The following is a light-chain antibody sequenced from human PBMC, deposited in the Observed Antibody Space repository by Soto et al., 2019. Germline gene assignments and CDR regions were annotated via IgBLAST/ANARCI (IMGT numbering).Light chain of an antibody. CDR1: SSV. V-gene: IGLV2-23*01. CDR3: CSYPGNRVWV. CDR2: EGS. Sequence: QSALTQPASVSGSPGQSITISCSGASSVSWYQQHPGKAPQLIIYEGSRRPSGVSHRFSGSESGNMASLTISGLQAEDEADYHCCSYPGNRVWVFGGGTKVTVL. J-gene: IGLJ3*02.